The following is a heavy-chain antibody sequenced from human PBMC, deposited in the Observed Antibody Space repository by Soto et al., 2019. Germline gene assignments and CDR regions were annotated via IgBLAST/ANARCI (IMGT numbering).Heavy chain of an antibody. CDR2: INHSGST. CDR3: ARGYLMTTVTREGYYFDY. V-gene: IGHV4-34*01. CDR1: GGSFSGYY. J-gene: IGHJ4*02. Sequence: PSETLSLTCAVYGGSFSGYYWSWIRQPPGKGLEWIGEINHSGSTNYNPSLKSRVTISVDTSKNQFSPKLSSVTAADTAVYYCARGYLMTTVTREGYYFDYWGQGTLVTVSS. D-gene: IGHD4-4*01.